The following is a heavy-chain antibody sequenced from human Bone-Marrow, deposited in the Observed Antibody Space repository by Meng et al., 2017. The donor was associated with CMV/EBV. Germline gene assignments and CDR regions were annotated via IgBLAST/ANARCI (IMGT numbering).Heavy chain of an antibody. CDR3: ARLKYSSSWYPNNWFDP. J-gene: IGHJ5*02. CDR1: GGPISSSSYY. CDR2: IYYSGST. D-gene: IGHD6-13*01. V-gene: IGHV4-39*07. Sequence: SETLSLTCTVSGGPISSSSYYWGWIRQPPGKGLEWIGSIYYSGSTYYNPSLKSRVTISVDTSKNQFSLKLSSVTAADTAVYYCARLKYSSSWYPNNWFDPWGQGTLVTVSS.